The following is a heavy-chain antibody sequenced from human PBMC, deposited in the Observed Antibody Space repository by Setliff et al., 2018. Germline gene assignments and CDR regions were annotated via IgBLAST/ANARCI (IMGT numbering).Heavy chain of an antibody. CDR3: SRGLSFWYWCLAYFDY. Sequence: GGSLRLSCAASGFTFSSYWMSWVRQAPGKGLEWVANIRQDGSGKYYVDSVKGRFTISRDNSKNSLYLQMNSLRAEDTAVYYCSRGLSFWYWCLAYFDYWGQGTLVTVSS. J-gene: IGHJ4*02. D-gene: IGHD2-8*02. CDR1: GFTFSSYW. CDR2: IRQDGSGK. V-gene: IGHV3-7*01.